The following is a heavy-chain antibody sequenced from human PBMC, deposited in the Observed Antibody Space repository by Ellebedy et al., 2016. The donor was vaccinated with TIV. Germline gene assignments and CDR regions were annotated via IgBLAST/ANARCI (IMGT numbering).Heavy chain of an antibody. CDR1: GFSFSSYA. CDR2: IRGSGGST. V-gene: IGHV3-23*01. D-gene: IGHD3-10*01. J-gene: IGHJ6*02. CDR3: AKHRGGYYYYGMDV. Sequence: PGGSLRLSCAASGFSFSSYAMSWVRQAPGKGLQWVSGIRGSGGSTYHADSVKGRFTISRDNSKNTLYLQMNSLKAEDTAIYYCAKHRGGYYYYGMDVWGQGTTVTVSS.